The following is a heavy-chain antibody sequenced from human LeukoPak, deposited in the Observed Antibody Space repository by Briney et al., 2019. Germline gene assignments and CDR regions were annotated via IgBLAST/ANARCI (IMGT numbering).Heavy chain of an antibody. CDR2: ISYDGSNK. J-gene: IGHJ4*02. CDR1: GFTFSNYG. D-gene: IGHD2-2*01. Sequence: GGSLRLSCAASGFTFSNYGMHWVRQAPGKGLEWVAVISYDGSNKYYADSVKGRFTSSRDNSKNTLYLQMNSLRAEDTAVYYCAKDWDCSSTSCYVGLVDYWGQGTLVTVSS. CDR3: AKDWDCSSTSCYVGLVDY. V-gene: IGHV3-30*18.